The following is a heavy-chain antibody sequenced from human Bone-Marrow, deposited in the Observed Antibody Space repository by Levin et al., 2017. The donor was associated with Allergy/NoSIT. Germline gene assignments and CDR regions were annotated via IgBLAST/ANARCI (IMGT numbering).Heavy chain of an antibody. J-gene: IGHJ4*02. Sequence: LSLTCAASGFTFSSSSMNWVRQAPGKGLEWVSYISIAGDALYYADSVKGRFTISRDYAKNSLYLQLNSLRDEDTAVYYCARGAELDYWGRGTLVTVSS. CDR2: ISIAGDAL. V-gene: IGHV3-48*02. CDR1: GFTFSSSS. CDR3: ARGAELDY.